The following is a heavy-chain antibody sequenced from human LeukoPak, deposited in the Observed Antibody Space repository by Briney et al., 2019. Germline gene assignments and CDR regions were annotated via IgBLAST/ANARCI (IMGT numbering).Heavy chain of an antibody. CDR1: GFTFSHYG. J-gene: IGHJ4*02. Sequence: GGSLRLSCAASGFTFSHYGVHWVRQAPGKGLVWASRINPDGTTTSYADSVKGRFTISRDNAKDTVYLQMNSLRAEDTAVYYCARVSIGWYSFDYWGQGTLVTVSS. CDR2: INPDGTTT. CDR3: ARVSIGWYSFDY. D-gene: IGHD6-19*01. V-gene: IGHV3-74*01.